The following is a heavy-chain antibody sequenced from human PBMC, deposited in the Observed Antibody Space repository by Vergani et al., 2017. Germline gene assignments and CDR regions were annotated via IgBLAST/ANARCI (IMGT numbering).Heavy chain of an antibody. CDR3: ASKRGACRAAYCHSYDF. CDR1: GDSVISTDYH. Sequence: QVQLQESGPGLVKPSETLSLTCTVSGDSVISTDYHWGWIRQPPGNGLEWIGSMDYSGSTSYNPSLESRISISFETPKNQFSLRLTSLTAADTAVYYCASKRGACRAAYCHSYDFWGPGTLVGVSS. D-gene: IGHD2-15*01. J-gene: IGHJ4*02. V-gene: IGHV4-39*01. CDR2: MDYSGST.